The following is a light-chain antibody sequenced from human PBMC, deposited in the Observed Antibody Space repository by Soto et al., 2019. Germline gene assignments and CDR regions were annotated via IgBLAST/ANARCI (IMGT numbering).Light chain of an antibody. CDR1: SSDVGGYDY. CDR2: DVS. J-gene: IGLJ1*01. Sequence: QSLLTQPSSVSGSPGRSIAISCPGTSSDVGGYDYVSWYQQHSGKAPKVMIYDVSNRPSGVSNRFSGSKSDNTASLTISGLQAEDEADYYCSSYTSSSTYVFGTGTKVTVL. V-gene: IGLV2-14*01. CDR3: SSYTSSSTYV.